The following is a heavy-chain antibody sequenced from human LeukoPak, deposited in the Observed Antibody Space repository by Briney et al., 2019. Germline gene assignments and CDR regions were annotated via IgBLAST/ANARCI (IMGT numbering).Heavy chain of an antibody. CDR3: ATEHYGTGDFDY. D-gene: IGHD2-8*02. CDR1: GYTFTSYA. V-gene: IGHV1-8*02. Sequence: ASVKVSCKASGYTFTSYAMNWVRQATGQGLEWMGWMNPNSGNTGYAQKFQGRVTMTRNTSISTAYMELSSLRSEDTAVYYCATEHYGTGDFDYWGQGTLVTVSS. J-gene: IGHJ4*02. CDR2: MNPNSGNT.